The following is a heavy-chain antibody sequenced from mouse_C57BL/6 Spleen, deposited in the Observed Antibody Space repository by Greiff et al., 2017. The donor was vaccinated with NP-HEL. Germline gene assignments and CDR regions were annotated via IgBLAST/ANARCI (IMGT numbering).Heavy chain of an antibody. CDR2: ISDGGSYT. CDR3: ARDGRDYYGSSFYYFDY. D-gene: IGHD1-1*01. CDR1: GFTFSSYA. V-gene: IGHV5-4*01. J-gene: IGHJ2*01. Sequence: EVKLVESGGGLVKPGGSLKLSCAASGFTFSSYAMSWVRQTPEKRLEWVATISDGGSYTYYPDNVKGRFTISRDNAKNNLYLQMSHLKSDDTAMYYCARDGRDYYGSSFYYFDYWGQGTTLTVSS.